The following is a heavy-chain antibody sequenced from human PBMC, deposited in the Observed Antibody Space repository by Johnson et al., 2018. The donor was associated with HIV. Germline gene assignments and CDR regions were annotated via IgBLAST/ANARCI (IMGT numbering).Heavy chain of an antibody. CDR3: ARDGMAATKANI. CDR2: IYSGGST. V-gene: IGHV3-NL1*01. Sequence: QVQLVESGGGLVQPGRSMRLSCAASGFTFSSYGMHWVRQAPGKGLEWVAVIYSGGSTYYADSVKGRFTISRDNSKNTLYLQMNSLRAEDTAVYYCARDGMAATKANIWGQGTMVTVSS. J-gene: IGHJ3*02. CDR1: GFTFSSYG. D-gene: IGHD1-14*01.